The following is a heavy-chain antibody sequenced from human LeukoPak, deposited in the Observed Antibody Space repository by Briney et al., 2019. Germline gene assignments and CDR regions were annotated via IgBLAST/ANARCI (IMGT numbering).Heavy chain of an antibody. J-gene: IGHJ4*02. Sequence: SETLSLTCTVSGGSVSSGSYYWSWIRQPPGKGLEWIGYIYYSGSTNYNPSLKSRVTISVDTSKNQFSLKLSSVTAADTAVYYCARDHGGNLDWGQGTLVTVSS. CDR1: GGSVSSGSYY. D-gene: IGHD4-23*01. V-gene: IGHV4-61*01. CDR2: IYYSGST. CDR3: ARDHGGNLD.